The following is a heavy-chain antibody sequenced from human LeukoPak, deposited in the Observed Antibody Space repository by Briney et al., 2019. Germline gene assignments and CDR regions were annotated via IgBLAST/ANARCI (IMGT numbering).Heavy chain of an antibody. D-gene: IGHD2-15*01. CDR1: GFTFDDYG. CDR3: ARVGSEEGYYFDY. CDR2: INWNGGST. Sequence: AGGSLRLSCAASGFTFDDYGMSWVRQVPGKGLEWVSGINWNGGSTGYADSVKGRLTISRDNAKNSLYLQMNSLRAEDTASYYCARVGSEEGYYFDYWGQGTLVTVSS. V-gene: IGHV3-20*04. J-gene: IGHJ4*02.